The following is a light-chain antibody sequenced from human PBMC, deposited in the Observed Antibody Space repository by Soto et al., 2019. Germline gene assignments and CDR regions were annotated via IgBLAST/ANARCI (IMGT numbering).Light chain of an antibody. CDR3: QQYNNWPPWT. CDR2: GAS. J-gene: IGKJ1*01. CDR1: QNIYTK. Sequence: EIVMTQSPVTLSVSPGERATLSCRASQNIYTKLAWYQQKPGQAPRLLIYGASSRATGIPARFSGSGSGTEFTLTISSLQSEDFAVYYCQQYNNWPPWTFGQGTKVDIK. V-gene: IGKV3-15*01.